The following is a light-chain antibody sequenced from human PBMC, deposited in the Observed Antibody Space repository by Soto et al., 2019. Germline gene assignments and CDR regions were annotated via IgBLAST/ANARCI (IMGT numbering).Light chain of an antibody. V-gene: IGKV3-15*01. J-gene: IGKJ1*01. CDR2: GAS. CDR1: RSVNMN. CDR3: QQYQTWPRT. Sequence: VMTQSPASLSLVAGQRAXRSCTASRSVNMNLAWYQQKPGQAPRLLIYGASARATGIPARFSASGSGTEFTLTIGSLLSEDFAFYYCQQYQTWPRTFGQGTKV.